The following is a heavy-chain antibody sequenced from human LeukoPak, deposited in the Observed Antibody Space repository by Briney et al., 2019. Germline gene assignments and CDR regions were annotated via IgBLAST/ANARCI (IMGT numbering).Heavy chain of an antibody. J-gene: IGHJ6*03. CDR1: GGTFTSYT. D-gene: IGHD3-3*01. Sequence: SVKVSCKASGGTFTSYTISWVRQAPGQGLEWMGRIIPILGIANYAQKFQGRVTITADKSTSTAYMELSSLRSEDTAVYYCARRVFDFWSGQTSKYYYYYMDVWGKGTTVTVSS. CDR3: ARRVFDFWSGQTSKYYYYYMDV. CDR2: IIPILGIA. V-gene: IGHV1-69*02.